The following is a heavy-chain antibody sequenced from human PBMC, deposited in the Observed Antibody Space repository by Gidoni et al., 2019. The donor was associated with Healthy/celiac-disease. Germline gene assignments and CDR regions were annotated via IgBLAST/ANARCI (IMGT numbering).Heavy chain of an antibody. CDR1: GGSISSYY. Sequence: QVQLQESGPGLVKPPETLSLTCTVSGGSISSYYWSWIRQPPGKGLEWIGYIYYSGSTNYNPSLKSRVTISVDTSKNQFSLKLSSVTAADTAVYYCASAPRAGGLWYYYYGMDVWGQGTTVTVSS. CDR3: ASAPRAGGLWYYYYGMDV. J-gene: IGHJ6*02. V-gene: IGHV4-59*01. CDR2: IYYSGST. D-gene: IGHD3-10*01.